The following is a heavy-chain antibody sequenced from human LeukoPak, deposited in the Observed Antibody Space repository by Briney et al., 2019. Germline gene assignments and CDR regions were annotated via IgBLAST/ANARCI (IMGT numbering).Heavy chain of an antibody. Sequence: GESLKISCKGSAYSFTTYWIGWVRQMPGKGLEWMGIIYPGDSDTRYSPSFQGPVTISADKSINTAYLHWSSLKASDTAMYYCATQTRYSSSWDYWGQGTLVTVSS. J-gene: IGHJ4*02. D-gene: IGHD6-13*01. V-gene: IGHV5-51*01. CDR2: IYPGDSDT. CDR1: AYSFTTYW. CDR3: ATQTRYSSSWDY.